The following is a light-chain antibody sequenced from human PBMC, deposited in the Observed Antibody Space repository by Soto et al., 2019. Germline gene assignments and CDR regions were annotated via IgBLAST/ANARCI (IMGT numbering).Light chain of an antibody. Sequence: DIQMTQSPSSLSASVGDRVTITCRASQSISSYLNWYQQKPGKAPKLLIYESSILQRGVPSRFSGNASGTEFALTISSLQPEDFAIYHCQQSYRPPTFGQGTRLEIK. CDR2: ESS. CDR3: QQSYRPPT. CDR1: QSISSY. V-gene: IGKV1-39*01. J-gene: IGKJ5*01.